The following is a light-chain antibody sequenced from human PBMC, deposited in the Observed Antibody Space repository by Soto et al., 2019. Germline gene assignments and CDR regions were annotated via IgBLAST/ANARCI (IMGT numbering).Light chain of an antibody. CDR3: WQYYNWPPWT. J-gene: IGKJ1*01. V-gene: IGKV3-15*01. Sequence: EIVMTQSPATLSVSPGERATLSCRAGQSVSTNLAWYQQKPGQAPRLLIYGASTSPPGIPARFSGSGSGTTFSLSSSSLLYEDDVSYYCWQYYNWPPWTFGQGTKVEIK. CDR2: GAS. CDR1: QSVSTN.